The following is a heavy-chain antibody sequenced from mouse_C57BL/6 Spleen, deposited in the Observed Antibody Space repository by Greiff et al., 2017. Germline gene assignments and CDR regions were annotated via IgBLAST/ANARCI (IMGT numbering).Heavy chain of an antibody. D-gene: IGHD1-1*01. CDR2: INPNNGGT. CDR1: GYTFSDYY. V-gene: IGHV1-26*01. J-gene: IGHJ2*01. CDR3: ARLGTTVVAPYYFDY. Sequence: EVQLQQSGPELVKPGASVKISCKASGYTFSDYYMNWVKQSHGKSLEWIGDINPNNGGTSYNQKFKGKATLTVDKSSSTAYMELRSLTSEDSAVYYCARLGTTVVAPYYFDYWGQGTTLTVSS.